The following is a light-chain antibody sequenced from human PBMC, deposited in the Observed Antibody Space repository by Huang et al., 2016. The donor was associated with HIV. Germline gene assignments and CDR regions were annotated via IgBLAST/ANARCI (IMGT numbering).Light chain of an antibody. V-gene: IGKV3D-15*01. J-gene: IGKJ2*01. CDR1: QTISAN. CDR2: RSS. Sequence: EIVVTQSPDTLSVSPGERATLFCRASQTISANLAWYQNKPGQAPRLLIYRSSTRATGVPARFSGRGSGTEFTLTISSLQSEDSAVYYCQQYNDWPPLYTFGQGTKLEIK. CDR3: QQYNDWPPLYT.